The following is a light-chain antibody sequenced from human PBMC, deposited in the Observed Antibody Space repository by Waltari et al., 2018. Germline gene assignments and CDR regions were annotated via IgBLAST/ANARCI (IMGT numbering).Light chain of an antibody. CDR2: GKN. CDR1: SLRSYY. CDR3: NSLDSSSQHLAV. J-gene: IGLJ3*02. Sequence: SSELTQDPAVSVALGQTVRITCQGDSLRSYYASWYQQKPGQAPILVFYGKNSRPSGIQDRFSGSRSESTASLTITGDQAEDEADYHCNSLDSSSQHLAVFGGGTKLTVL. V-gene: IGLV3-19*01.